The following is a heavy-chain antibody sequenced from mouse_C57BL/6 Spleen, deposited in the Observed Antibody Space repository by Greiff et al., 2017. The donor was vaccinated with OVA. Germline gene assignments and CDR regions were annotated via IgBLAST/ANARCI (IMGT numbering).Heavy chain of an antibody. J-gene: IGHJ4*01. D-gene: IGHD1-1*01. CDR1: GFTFSNYW. CDR2: IRLKSDNYAT. CDR3: TGRGFFTTVGAMDY. V-gene: IGHV6-3*01. Sequence: EVKLQESGGGLVQPGGSMKLSCVASGFTFSNYWMNWVRQSPEKGLEWVAQIRLKSDNYATHYAESVKGRFTISRDDSKSSVYLQMNNLRAEDTGIYYCTGRGFFTTVGAMDYWGQGTSVTVSS.